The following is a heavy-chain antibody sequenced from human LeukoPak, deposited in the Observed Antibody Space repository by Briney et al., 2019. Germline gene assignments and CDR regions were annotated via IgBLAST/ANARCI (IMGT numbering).Heavy chain of an antibody. J-gene: IGHJ4*02. CDR1: GGSFSGYY. CDR2: INHSGST. CDR3: AVGLYGGNRY. V-gene: IGHV4-34*01. D-gene: IGHD4-23*01. Sequence: PSETLSLTCAVYGGSFSGYYWGWIRQPPGKGLEWIGEINHSGSTNYNPSLKSRVTISVDTSKNQFSLKLSSVTAADTAVYYCAVGLYGGNRYWGQGTLVTVSS.